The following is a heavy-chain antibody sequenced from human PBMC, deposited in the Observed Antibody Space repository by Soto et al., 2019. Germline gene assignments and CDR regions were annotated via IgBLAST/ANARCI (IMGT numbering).Heavy chain of an antibody. CDR1: GFTFSSYD. CDR2: IGTAGDT. J-gene: IGHJ4*02. Sequence: GGSLRLSCAASGFTFSSYDMHWVRQATGKGLEWVSAIGTAGDTYYPGSVKGRFTISRENAKNSLYLQMNSLRAGDTAVYYCARARGVGYSSSYAFDYWGQGTLVTVSS. CDR3: ARARGVGYSSSYAFDY. D-gene: IGHD6-13*01. V-gene: IGHV3-13*01.